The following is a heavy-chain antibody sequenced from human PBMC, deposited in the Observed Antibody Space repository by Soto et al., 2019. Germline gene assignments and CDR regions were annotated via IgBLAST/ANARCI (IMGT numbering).Heavy chain of an antibody. Sequence: ASVKVSCKASGYDFSNYCMHWVRQAPGQRLEWMGWINVANGDTKYSQTFQGRVTITRDTSASTAYLDLSSLNSEDTAVYYCARGVAGPLHWFDPWGQGTLVTVSS. J-gene: IGHJ5*02. V-gene: IGHV1-3*01. CDR1: GYDFSNYC. CDR2: INVANGDT. D-gene: IGHD6-19*01. CDR3: ARGVAGPLHWFDP.